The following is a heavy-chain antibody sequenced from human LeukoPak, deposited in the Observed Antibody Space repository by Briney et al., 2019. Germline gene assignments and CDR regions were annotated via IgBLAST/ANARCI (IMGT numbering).Heavy chain of an antibody. CDR1: GFTFSNYA. J-gene: IGHJ3*01. CDR3: AKDWPSEWQQLPDYDAVDV. V-gene: IGHV3-23*01. CDR2: ISDSGST. D-gene: IGHD6-13*01. Sequence: PGGSLRLSCAASGFTFSNYAMTWVRQAPGKGLEWFSTISDSGSTFYADSVKGRFTISRDNSKNTLFLQMNGLRADDTAVYYCAKDWPSEWQQLPDYDAVDVWGQGTMVTVSS.